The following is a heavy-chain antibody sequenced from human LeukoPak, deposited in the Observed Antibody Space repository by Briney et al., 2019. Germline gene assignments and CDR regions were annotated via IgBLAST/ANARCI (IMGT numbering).Heavy chain of an antibody. V-gene: IGHV1-46*01. J-gene: IGHJ4*02. D-gene: IGHD1-26*01. CDR1: GYTFTSYY. Sequence: ASVKVSCKASGYTFTSYYMHWVRQAPGQGLEWMGIINPSGGSTSYAQKFQGRVTMTRDTSTSTVYMELRRLRSEDTAVYYCARDTAGGGATDYWGQGTLVTVSS. CDR2: INPSGGST. CDR3: ARDTAGGGATDY.